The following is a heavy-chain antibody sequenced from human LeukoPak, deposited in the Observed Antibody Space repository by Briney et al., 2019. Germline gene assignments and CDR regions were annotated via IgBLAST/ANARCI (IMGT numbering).Heavy chain of an antibody. V-gene: IGHV3-53*01. CDR2: IYSGGST. D-gene: IGHD3-9*01. Sequence: QTGGSLRFSCAASGFTVSSNYMSWVRQAPGKGLEWVSVIYSGGSTYYADSVKGRFTISRDNSKNTLYLQMNSLRAEDTAVYYCARVAGRYNFDYWGQGTLVTVSS. CDR1: GFTVSSNY. J-gene: IGHJ4*02. CDR3: ARVAGRYNFDY.